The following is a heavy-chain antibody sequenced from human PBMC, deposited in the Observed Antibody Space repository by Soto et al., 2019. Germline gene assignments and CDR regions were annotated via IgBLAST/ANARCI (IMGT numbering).Heavy chain of an antibody. V-gene: IGHV4-34*01. CDR3: ARGRRSGYVS. Sequence: QVQLQQWGAGLLKPSETLSLTCAVYGGSFSGYYWSWIRQPPGKGLEWIGEINHSGSTNYNPSLKSRVTISVDTSKNQCSLKLSSVTAADTAVYYCARGRRSGYVSWGQGTLVTVSS. J-gene: IGHJ5*02. CDR1: GGSFSGYY. CDR2: INHSGST. D-gene: IGHD5-12*01.